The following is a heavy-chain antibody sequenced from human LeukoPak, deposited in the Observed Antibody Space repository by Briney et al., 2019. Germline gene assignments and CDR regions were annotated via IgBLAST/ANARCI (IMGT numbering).Heavy chain of an antibody. D-gene: IGHD3-3*01. CDR2: IYYSGST. V-gene: IGHV4-39*01. CDR1: GGSISSSSYY. J-gene: IGHJ4*02. Sequence: SETLSLTCTVSGGSISSSSYYWGWIRQPPGKGLEWIGSIYYSGSTYYNPSLKSRVTISVDTSKNQFSLKLSSVTAADTAVYYCARGGGWLLYWYYFDYWGQGTLVTVSS. CDR3: ARGGGWLLYWYYFDY.